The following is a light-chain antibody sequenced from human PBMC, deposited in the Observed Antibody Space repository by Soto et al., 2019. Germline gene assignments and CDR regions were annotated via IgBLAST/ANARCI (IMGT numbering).Light chain of an antibody. V-gene: IGLV2-14*03. CDR3: SSYTGSSTHVV. CDR1: SSDVGGYNY. Sequence: QSVLTQPASVSGSPGQSITISSTGTSSDVGGYNYVSWYQHHPGKAPKLMIYDVVNRPSGVSTRFSGSKSDNTASLTISGLQAEDEADYYCSSYTGSSTHVVFGGGTKLTVL. CDR2: DVV. J-gene: IGLJ2*01.